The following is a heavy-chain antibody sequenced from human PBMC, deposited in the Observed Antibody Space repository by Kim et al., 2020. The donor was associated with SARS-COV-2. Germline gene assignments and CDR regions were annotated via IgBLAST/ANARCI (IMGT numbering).Heavy chain of an antibody. Sequence: GGSLRLSCAASGFTFSGSAMHWVRQASGKGLEWVGRIRSKANSYATAYAASVKGRFTISRDDSKNTAYLQMNSLKTEDTAVYYCTRRDSSSSGGDYWGQGTLVTVSS. CDR3: TRRDSSSSGGDY. CDR1: GFTFSGSA. D-gene: IGHD6-6*01. CDR2: IRSKANSYAT. J-gene: IGHJ4*02. V-gene: IGHV3-73*01.